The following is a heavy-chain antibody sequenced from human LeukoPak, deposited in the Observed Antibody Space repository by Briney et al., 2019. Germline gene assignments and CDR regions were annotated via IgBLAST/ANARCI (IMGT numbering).Heavy chain of an antibody. J-gene: IGHJ6*03. V-gene: IGHV1-2*02. CDR3: ARTPRSYIKYYMDV. D-gene: IGHD1-26*01. CDR2: INPNSGGT. CDR1: GYTFTSYY. Sequence: ASVKVSCKASGYTFTSYYMHWVRQAPGQGLEWMGWINPNSGGTNYAQKFQGRVTMTRDTSISTAYMELSRLRSDDTAVYYCARTPRSYIKYYMDVWGKGTTVTVSS.